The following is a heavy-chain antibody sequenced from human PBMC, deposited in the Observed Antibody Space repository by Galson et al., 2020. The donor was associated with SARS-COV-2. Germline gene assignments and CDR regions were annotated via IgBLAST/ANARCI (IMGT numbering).Heavy chain of an antibody. CDR3: ARQPVIASPGNYNWFDP. V-gene: IGHV3-30*01. D-gene: IGHD4-4*01. CDR1: GLTFSNYA. Sequence: GESLKISCAASGLTFSNYAMHWVRQAPGKGLEWVAAISSDGTNKYYADSVKGRFTISRDNSKNTLYLQMNSLRAEDTAVYYCARQPVIASPGNYNWFDPWGQGTLVTVSS. J-gene: IGHJ5*02. CDR2: ISSDGTNK.